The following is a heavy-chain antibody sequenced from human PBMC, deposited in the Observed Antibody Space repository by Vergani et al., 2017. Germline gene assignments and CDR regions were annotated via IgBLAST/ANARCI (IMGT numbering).Heavy chain of an antibody. D-gene: IGHD4-11*01. CDR2: ISGSGGST. J-gene: IGHJ4*02. CDR3: AKGTLTLYSNYLNY. V-gene: IGHV3-23*01. CDR1: GFTFSSYA. Sequence: EVQLLASGGGLVQPGGSLRLSCAASGFTFSSYAMSWVRQAPGKGLGWVSAISGSGGSTYYADSVTGRFTISRDNSKTTLYLQMNSLRAEDTAVYYCAKGTLTLYSNYLNYWGQGTLVTVSS.